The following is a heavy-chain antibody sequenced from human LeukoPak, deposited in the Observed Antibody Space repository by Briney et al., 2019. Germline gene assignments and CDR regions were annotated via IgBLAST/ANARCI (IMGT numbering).Heavy chain of an antibody. Sequence: GRSLRLSCAASGFTFSSYGMHWVRQAPGKGLEWVAVISYDGSNKYYADSVKGRFTISRDNSKNTLYLQMNSLRAEDTAVYYCARSRGSSWYWGFDYWGQGTLVTVSS. D-gene: IGHD6-13*01. CDR1: GFTFSSYG. V-gene: IGHV3-30*03. CDR3: ARSRGSSWYWGFDY. CDR2: ISYDGSNK. J-gene: IGHJ4*02.